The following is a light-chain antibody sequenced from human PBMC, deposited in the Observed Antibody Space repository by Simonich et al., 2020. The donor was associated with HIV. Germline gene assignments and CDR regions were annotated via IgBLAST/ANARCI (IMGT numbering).Light chain of an antibody. CDR1: QSISSY. J-gene: IGKJ5*01. V-gene: IGKV1-39*01. CDR2: AAS. Sequence: DIQMTQSPSSLSASVGDRVTVSCRASQSISSYLNLYQQKPGKAPKLLIYAASSLQRGVPSRVSGSASGTDFTLTISSLQPEDFATYYCQQLNSYPITFGQGTRLEIK. CDR3: QQLNSYPIT.